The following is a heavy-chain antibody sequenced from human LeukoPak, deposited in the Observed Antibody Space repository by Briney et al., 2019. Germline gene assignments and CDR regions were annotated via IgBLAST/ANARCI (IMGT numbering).Heavy chain of an antibody. D-gene: IGHD1-7*01. J-gene: IGHJ3*02. Sequence: GGSLRLSCAASGSTFSSYSMNWVRQAPGKGLEWVSYISSSSSTIYYADSVKGRFTISRDNAKNSLYLQMNSLRDEDTAVYYCARERLYNWNYRDAFDIWGQGTMVTVSS. CDR3: ARERLYNWNYRDAFDI. CDR2: ISSSSSTI. V-gene: IGHV3-48*02. CDR1: GSTFSSYS.